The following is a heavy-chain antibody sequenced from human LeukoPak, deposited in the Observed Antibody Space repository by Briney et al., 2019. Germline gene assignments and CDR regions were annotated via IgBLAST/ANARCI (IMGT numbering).Heavy chain of an antibody. Sequence: GASVKVSCKASGSTFTGAYTHWVRQAPGQGLEWMGWINPNSGETRYEQKFQGRVTMTRDTSIDTAHMELGSLTSDDTAVYYCARVLFNSGYDSWGQRTLVTVSS. J-gene: IGHJ5*01. D-gene: IGHD3-9*01. CDR2: INPNSGET. CDR3: ARVLFNSGYDS. V-gene: IGHV1-2*02. CDR1: GSTFTGAY.